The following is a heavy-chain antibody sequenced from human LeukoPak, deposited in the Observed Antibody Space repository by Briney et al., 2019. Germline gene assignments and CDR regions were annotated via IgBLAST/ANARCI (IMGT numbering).Heavy chain of an antibody. J-gene: IGHJ3*02. V-gene: IGHV4-39*07. D-gene: IGHD2-2*01. CDR3: ALELVVPAALERLNAFDI. CDR1: GGSISSSSYY. CDR2: MFYSGRT. Sequence: SETLSLTCTVSGGSISSSSYYWGWIRQPPGKGLEWIGSMFYSGRTYYNPSLKSRVTISVDTSKIQFSLNLTSVTAADTAVYYCALELVVPAALERLNAFDIWGHGTMVTVSS.